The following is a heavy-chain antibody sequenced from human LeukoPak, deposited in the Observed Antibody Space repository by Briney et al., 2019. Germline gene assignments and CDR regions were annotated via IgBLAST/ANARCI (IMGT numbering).Heavy chain of an antibody. Sequence: SETLSLTCTVSGGSISNYYWSWIRQPAGKGLEWIGRIYTSGSTNYNPSLKSRVTMSVDTSKNQFSLKLSSVTAADTAVYYCARFLSKGNYFDYWGQGTLVTVSS. CDR1: GGSISNYY. J-gene: IGHJ4*02. V-gene: IGHV4-4*07. D-gene: IGHD3-10*01. CDR2: IYTSGST. CDR3: ARFLSKGNYFDY.